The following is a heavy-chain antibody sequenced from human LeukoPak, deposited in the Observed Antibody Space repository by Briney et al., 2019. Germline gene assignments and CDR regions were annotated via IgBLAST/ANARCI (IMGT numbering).Heavy chain of an antibody. J-gene: IGHJ4*02. D-gene: IGHD6-13*01. CDR1: GFTFSSYA. V-gene: IGHV3-30-3*02. CDR3: AKRQQQLQAPSPFDY. CDR2: ISYDGSNK. Sequence: GGSLRLSCAASGFTFSSYAMYWVRQAPGKGLEWVAVISYDGSNKYYADSVKGRFTVSRDNSINTVYLQMNSLRTEDTAVYYCAKRQQQLQAPSPFDYWGQGTLVIVSS.